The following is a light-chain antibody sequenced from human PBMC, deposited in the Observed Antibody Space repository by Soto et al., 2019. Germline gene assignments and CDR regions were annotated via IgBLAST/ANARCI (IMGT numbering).Light chain of an antibody. V-gene: IGKV3D-20*02. CDR1: QTIRRNY. CDR3: EAPRTAPPST. J-gene: IGKJ5*01. CDR2: DAS. Sequence: VLNHCRGTRRVCAEVRATLSSRASQTIRRNYLAWYQQKLGQAPRLLIYDASRRATGIPDRFSGSGSGTAFNLTMRCLDSEEFAMHFCEAPRTAPPSTFGEGTRLEIK.